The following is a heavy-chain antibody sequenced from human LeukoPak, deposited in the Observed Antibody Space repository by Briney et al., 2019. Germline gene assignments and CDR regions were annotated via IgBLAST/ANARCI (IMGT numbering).Heavy chain of an antibody. CDR3: ARELVGGDY. CDR1: GGSISSYY. CDR2: IYYSGST. Sequence: SETLSLTCTVSGGSISSYYWSWIRQPPGKGLEWIGYIYYSGSTNYNPSLMSRVTISVDTSKNQFSLKLSSVTAADTAVYYCARELVGGDYWGQGTLVTVSS. J-gene: IGHJ4*02. V-gene: IGHV4-59*01. D-gene: IGHD1-26*01.